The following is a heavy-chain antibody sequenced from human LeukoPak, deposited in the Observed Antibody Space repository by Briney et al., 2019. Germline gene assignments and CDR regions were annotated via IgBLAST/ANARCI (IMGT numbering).Heavy chain of an antibody. Sequence: ASMKVSCKASGYIFTGYYMHWVRQAPGQGLEWMGWINPNSGGTNYAQKFQGRVTMTRDTSINTAYMELNRLTSDDTAVYYCATNFYSNSWSLTDWGQGTLVTVSS. CDR2: INPNSGGT. J-gene: IGHJ4*02. D-gene: IGHD6-13*01. CDR1: GYIFTGYY. CDR3: ATNFYSNSWSLTD. V-gene: IGHV1-2*02.